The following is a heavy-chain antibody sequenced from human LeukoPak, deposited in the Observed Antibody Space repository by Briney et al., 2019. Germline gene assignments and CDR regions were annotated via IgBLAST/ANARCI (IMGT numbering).Heavy chain of an antibody. D-gene: IGHD3-22*01. CDR3: AREGAYWFDSSGTLGNDY. V-gene: IGHV1-2*06. Sequence: ASVKVSCKASGYTFTGYYMRWVRQAPGQGPEWMGRLNPNSGGTNYAQKFQGRITMTRDTSISTAYMELSNLRSDDTAVYYCAREGAYWFDSSGTLGNDYWGQGTLVTVSS. CDR2: LNPNSGGT. J-gene: IGHJ4*02. CDR1: GYTFTGYY.